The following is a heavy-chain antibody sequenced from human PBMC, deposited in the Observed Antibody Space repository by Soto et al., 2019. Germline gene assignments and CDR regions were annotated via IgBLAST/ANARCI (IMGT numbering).Heavy chain of an antibody. CDR1: GFFFSSYQ. J-gene: IGHJ4*02. CDR2: FSATSENT. CDR3: AKARDQQWVRLPFDY. V-gene: IGHV3-23*01. D-gene: IGHD6-19*01. Sequence: EVQLLESGGGLVQPGGSLRLSCVGSGFFFSSYQMTWVRQATGKGLEWVSSFSATSENTYYADSVRGRFTISRDNSKNTLFLQMNSLTAEDTAMYYCAKARDQQWVRLPFDYWGQGILVIVSS.